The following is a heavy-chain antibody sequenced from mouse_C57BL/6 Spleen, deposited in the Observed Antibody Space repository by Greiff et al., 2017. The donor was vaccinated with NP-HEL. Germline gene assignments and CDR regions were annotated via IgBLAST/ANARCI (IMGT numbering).Heavy chain of an antibody. CDR1: GFNIKDYY. CDR2: IDPGDGET. D-gene: IGHD2-5*01. CDR3: ASSGVWDSNSYWYFDV. Sequence: EVQLQQSGAELVKPGASVKLSCTASGFNIKDYYMHWVKQRTEKGLEWIGRIDPGDGETKYAPKLQGTATITANTSSNTAYLQLSCLTPEETADYYCASSGVWDSNSYWYFDVWGPGTTVTVSS. V-gene: IGHV14-2*01. J-gene: IGHJ1*01.